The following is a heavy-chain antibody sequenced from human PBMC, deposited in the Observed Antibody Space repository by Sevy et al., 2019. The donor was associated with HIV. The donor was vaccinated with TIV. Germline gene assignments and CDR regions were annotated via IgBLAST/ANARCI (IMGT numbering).Heavy chain of an antibody. V-gene: IGHV3-7*01. D-gene: IGHD7-27*01. CDR2: IKQDGSGK. CDR3: ARSWDYWGKMGY. Sequence: GGSLRLSCAASGFTFNNYWMTWVRQAPGKGLEWVANIKQDGSGKYYMESVKGRFNISRDNTKNSLYLQLNRLRAEGTAGYYCARSWDYWGKMGYWGQGTLVTVSS. CDR1: GFTFNNYW. J-gene: IGHJ4*02.